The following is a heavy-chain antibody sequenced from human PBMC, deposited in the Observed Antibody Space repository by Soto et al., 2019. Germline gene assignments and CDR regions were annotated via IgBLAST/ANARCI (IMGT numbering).Heavy chain of an antibody. V-gene: IGHV4-4*02. CDR2: INHRGSA. J-gene: IGHJ4*02. CDR3: ARYNAASGTYYFDF. CDR1: GASVSSTYW. D-gene: IGHD6-13*01. Sequence: PSETLSLTCAVSGASVSSTYWWSWVRQPPGKGPEWIGEINHRGSANYNPSLKSRVTISVDISKSQFSQRLTSVTAADTAVYYCARYNAASGTYYFDFWGQGALVTVSS.